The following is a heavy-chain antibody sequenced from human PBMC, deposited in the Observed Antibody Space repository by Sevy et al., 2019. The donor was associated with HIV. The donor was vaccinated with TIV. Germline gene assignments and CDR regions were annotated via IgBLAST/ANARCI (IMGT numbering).Heavy chain of an antibody. CDR3: ARGPPDGSHDYFDY. CDR2: ISGSSNYI. J-gene: IGHJ4*02. Sequence: GGSLRLSCAASEFTFSSYNMNWVRQAPGKGLEWVSSISGSSNYIYYAESVKGRFRISRDNVKDTLYLQMNSLRADDTAVYYCARGPPDGSHDYFDYWGQGTLVTVSS. V-gene: IGHV3-21*06. CDR1: EFTFSSYN. D-gene: IGHD1-26*01.